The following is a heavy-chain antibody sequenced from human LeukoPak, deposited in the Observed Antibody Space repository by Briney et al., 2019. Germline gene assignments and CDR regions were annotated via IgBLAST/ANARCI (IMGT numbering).Heavy chain of an antibody. CDR2: IYYSGST. Sequence: SETLSLTCTVSGGSISSYYWSWIRQPPGKGLEWIGYIYYSGSTDYNPSLKSRVTISVDTSKNQFSLKLSSVTAADTAVYYCATPWVATRGFDYWGQGTLVTVSS. D-gene: IGHD5-12*01. J-gene: IGHJ4*02. CDR3: ATPWVATRGFDY. V-gene: IGHV4-59*08. CDR1: GGSISSYY.